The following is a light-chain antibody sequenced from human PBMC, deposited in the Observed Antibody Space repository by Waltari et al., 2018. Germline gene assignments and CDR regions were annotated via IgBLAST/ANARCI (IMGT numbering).Light chain of an antibody. J-gene: IGKJ4*01. CDR3: QQYENLPLT. CDR1: QDISNY. CDR2: DAS. V-gene: IGKV1-33*01. Sequence: DIHMTQSPSSLSASVGDRVTITCQASQDISNYLNWYQQKPGKAPKLLIYDASNLETGVPSRFSGSGSGTDFTFTISSLQPEDIATYYCQQYENLPLTFGGGTKVEIK.